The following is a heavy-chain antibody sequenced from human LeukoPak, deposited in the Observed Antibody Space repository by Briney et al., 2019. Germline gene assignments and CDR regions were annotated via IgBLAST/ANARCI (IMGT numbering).Heavy chain of an antibody. CDR1: GFTFSSYD. Sequence: GGSLRLSCAASGFTFSSYDMHWVRQATGKGLEWVSAIGTAGGTYYPGSVKGRFTISRENAKNSLYLQMNSLRAGDTAVYYCARSVSGSYSGFDYRGQGTLVTVSS. J-gene: IGHJ4*02. CDR3: ARSVSGSYSGFDY. CDR2: IGTAGGT. D-gene: IGHD1-26*01. V-gene: IGHV3-13*01.